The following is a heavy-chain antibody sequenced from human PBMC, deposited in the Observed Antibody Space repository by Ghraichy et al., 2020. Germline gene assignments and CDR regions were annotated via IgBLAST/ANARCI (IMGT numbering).Heavy chain of an antibody. V-gene: IGHV3-23*01. CDR3: AKDPRITMVRGVIGNDAFDI. CDR2: ISGSGGST. CDR1: GFTFSSYA. J-gene: IGHJ3*02. D-gene: IGHD3-10*01. Sequence: GGSLRLSCAASGFTFSSYAMSWVRQAPGKGLEWVSAISGSGGSTYYADSVKGRFTISRDNSKNTLYLQMNSLRAEDTAVYYCAKDPRITMVRGVIGNDAFDICGQGTMVTVSS.